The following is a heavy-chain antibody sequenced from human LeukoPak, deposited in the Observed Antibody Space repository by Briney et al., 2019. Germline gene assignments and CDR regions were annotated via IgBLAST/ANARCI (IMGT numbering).Heavy chain of an antibody. CDR1: GDTFTGYY. V-gene: IGHV1-2*02. Sequence: GASVKVSCKASGDTFTGYYMHCVRQAPGQGLEWMGWINPNSGGTNYAQKFEGRVTMTRDTSISTAYMELSRLRSDDTAVYYCAGGRIAVAGKYYFDYWGQGTLVTVSS. J-gene: IGHJ4*02. CDR3: AGGRIAVAGKYYFDY. CDR2: INPNSGGT. D-gene: IGHD6-19*01.